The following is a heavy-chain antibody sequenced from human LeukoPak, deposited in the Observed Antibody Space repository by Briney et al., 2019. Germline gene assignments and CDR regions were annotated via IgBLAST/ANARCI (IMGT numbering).Heavy chain of an antibody. J-gene: IGHJ4*02. CDR3: AKDRAAMVTHTFDY. CDR2: SSGSGGST. Sequence: GGSLRLSCAASGFAFSRDTMSRVLQLPGKGLGSVSASSGSGGSTYHADSVKGRFTISRHNSKHTLYLLMDSLRAEDTAVYYCAKDRAAMVTHTFDYWGQGTLVTVSS. V-gene: IGHV3-23*01. CDR1: GFAFSRDT. D-gene: IGHD5-18*01.